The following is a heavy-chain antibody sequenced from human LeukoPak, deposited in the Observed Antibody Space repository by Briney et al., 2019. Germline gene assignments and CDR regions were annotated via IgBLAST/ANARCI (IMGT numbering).Heavy chain of an antibody. V-gene: IGHV4-39*01. D-gene: IGHD1-26*01. Sequence: SETLSLTCTVSGGSISSSSYYWGWIRQPPGKGLEWIGSIYYSGSTYYNPSLKSRVTISVDTSKNQFSLKLSSVTAADTAVYYCARPPKGGSSSTAPEIYFDYWGQGTLVTVSS. J-gene: IGHJ4*02. CDR2: IYYSGST. CDR3: ARPPKGGSSSTAPEIYFDY. CDR1: GGSISSSSYY.